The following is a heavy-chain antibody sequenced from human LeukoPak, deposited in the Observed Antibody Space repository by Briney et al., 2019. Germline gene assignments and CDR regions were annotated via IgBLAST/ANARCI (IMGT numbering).Heavy chain of an antibody. CDR3: ARGGGAVAGYFDY. V-gene: IGHV4-59*01. J-gene: IGHJ4*02. Sequence: PSETLSLTCTVSGGSISSYYWSWIRQPPGKGLEWIGYIYYSGSTNYNPSLKSRVTISVDTSKNQFSLKLSSVTAAVTAVYYCARGGGAVAGYFDYWGQGTLVTVSS. CDR2: IYYSGST. D-gene: IGHD6-19*01. CDR1: GGSISSYY.